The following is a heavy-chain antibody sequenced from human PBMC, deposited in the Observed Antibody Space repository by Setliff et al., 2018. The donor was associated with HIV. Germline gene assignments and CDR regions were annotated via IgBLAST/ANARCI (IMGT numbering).Heavy chain of an antibody. CDR2: FYYNGDS. J-gene: IGHJ4*02. CDR1: GDSVNDRSYF. CDR3: ARRTGYYDSSGYYYY. Sequence: PSETLSLTCTVSGDSVNDRSYFWGWIRQPPGKGLEWIGTFYYNGDSRYNPSLKSRVTISVDTSKNQFSLNLNSVTAADTAVYYCARRTGYYDSSGYYYYWGQGTLVTVSS. V-gene: IGHV4-39*01. D-gene: IGHD3-22*01.